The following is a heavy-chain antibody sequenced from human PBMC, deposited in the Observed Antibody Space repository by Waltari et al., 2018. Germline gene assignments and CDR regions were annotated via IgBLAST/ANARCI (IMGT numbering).Heavy chain of an antibody. CDR2: IWLDGSDK. J-gene: IGHJ4*02. CDR3: AKDAFGNTYLDF. V-gene: IGHV3-30*02. CDR1: GFRFGNFG. Sequence: QVNLVESGGGVVRPGGSLRLPCATSGFRFGNFGMHWVRQAPGKGMEWVALIWLDGSDKFYADSVRGRFTISRDNSARTLYLDMDSLRLDDTAMYYCAKDAFGNTYLDFWGQGTLVTVSS. D-gene: IGHD2-2*02.